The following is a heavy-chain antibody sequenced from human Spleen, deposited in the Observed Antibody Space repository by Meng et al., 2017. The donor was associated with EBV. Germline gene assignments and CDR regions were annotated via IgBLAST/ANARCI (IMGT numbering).Heavy chain of an antibody. Sequence: QVTRPHSCLGPVGPSQTRSLTCAVAGYSVSSNRAGWNWIRQSPSRGLELIGMTYYRSKWFHDYAIAVKGRITINPDTSNNQFSLQLNSMTPEDTAVYYCAFGGGGYGSVGYNYWGQGILVTVSS. J-gene: IGHJ4*02. CDR2: TYYRSKWFH. V-gene: IGHV6-1*01. CDR1: GYSVSSNRAG. CDR3: AFGGGGYGSVGYNY. D-gene: IGHD5-12*01.